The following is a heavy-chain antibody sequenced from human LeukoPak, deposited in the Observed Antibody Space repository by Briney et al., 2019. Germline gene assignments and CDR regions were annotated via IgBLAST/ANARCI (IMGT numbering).Heavy chain of an antibody. V-gene: IGHV3-11*01. D-gene: IGHD1-26*01. CDR2: ISSSGSTI. CDR3: ARSRELSPSATDDY. CDR1: GFTFSDYY. J-gene: IGHJ4*02. Sequence: GGSLRLSCAASGFTFSDYYMSWIRQAPGKGLEWVSYISSSGSTIYYADSVKGRFTISRDNAKNSLYLQMNSLRAEDTAVYYCARSRELSPSATDDYWGQGTLVTVSS.